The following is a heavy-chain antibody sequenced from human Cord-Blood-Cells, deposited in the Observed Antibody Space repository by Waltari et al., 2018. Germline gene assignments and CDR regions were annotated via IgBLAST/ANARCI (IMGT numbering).Heavy chain of an antibody. D-gene: IGHD3-3*01. CDR2: INHSGCT. J-gene: IGHJ3*02. Sequence: QVQLQQWGAGLLKPSETLSLTCAVYGGSFSGYYWSWIRQPPGKGLEWIGEINHSGCTNYNPSRKSRVTISVDTSKNQFSLKLSSVTAADTAVYYCAKRHITIFGVVIIGVHDAFDIWGQGTMVTVSS. CDR1: GGSFSGYY. CDR3: AKRHITIFGVVIIGVHDAFDI. V-gene: IGHV4-34*01.